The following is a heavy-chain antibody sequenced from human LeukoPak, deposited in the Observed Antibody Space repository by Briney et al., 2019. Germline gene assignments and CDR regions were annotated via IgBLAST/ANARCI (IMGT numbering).Heavy chain of an antibody. D-gene: IGHD3-10*01. V-gene: IGHV4-39*01. CDR1: GGSSSSSNYY. Sequence: SETLSLSCTVSGGSSSSSNYYWGWIRQPPGKRLEWIGSFYNSGSTYYNPSLKSRVIISVDTSKNQFSLKLSSVTAADTAVYYCVISPGYWGQGTLVTVSS. J-gene: IGHJ4*02. CDR3: VISPGY. CDR2: FYNSGST.